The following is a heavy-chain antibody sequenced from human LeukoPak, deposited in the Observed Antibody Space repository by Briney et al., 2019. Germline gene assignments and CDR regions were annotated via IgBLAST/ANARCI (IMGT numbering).Heavy chain of an antibody. J-gene: IGHJ5*02. Sequence: SETLSLTCTVSGASISSYYWSWIRQPPGKGLEWIGYIYYSGSTNYNPSLKSRVTISVDTSKNQFSLKLSSVTAAGTAVYYCARVGSYITMVRGLSRWFDPWGQGTLVTVSS. D-gene: IGHD3-10*01. V-gene: IGHV4-59*01. CDR1: GASISSYY. CDR2: IYYSGST. CDR3: ARVGSYITMVRGLSRWFDP.